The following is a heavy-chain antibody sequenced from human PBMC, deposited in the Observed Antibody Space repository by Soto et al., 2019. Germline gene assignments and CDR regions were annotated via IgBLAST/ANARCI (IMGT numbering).Heavy chain of an antibody. V-gene: IGHV4-39*01. Sequence: QLQLQESGPGLVKPSETLSLTCTVSDGSISSSTYYWGWIRQPPGKGLEWIGMIYYSGSAYYNPSLKSRVTISIDTSKNQFSLRLSSVTAADTAVYYCARHGVDYGDYASYYYYGMDVWGRGTTVTVSS. CDR1: DGSISSSTYY. J-gene: IGHJ6*02. CDR3: ARHGVDYGDYASYYYYGMDV. CDR2: IYYSGSA. D-gene: IGHD4-17*01.